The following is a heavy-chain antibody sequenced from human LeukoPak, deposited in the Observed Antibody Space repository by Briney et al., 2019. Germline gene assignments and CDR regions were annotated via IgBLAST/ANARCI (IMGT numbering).Heavy chain of an antibody. J-gene: IGHJ4*02. CDR2: VHLSGRT. CDR3: AREGGPYRPLDY. CDR1: GGSISSTNW. V-gene: IGHV4-4*02. Sequence: SGTLSLTCGVSGGSISSTNWWAWVRQPPGEGLEWIGEVHLSGRTNYNPSLESRVTMSVDMSENHISLKLTSVTAADTAVYYCAREGGPYRPLDYSGQGTLVTVSS.